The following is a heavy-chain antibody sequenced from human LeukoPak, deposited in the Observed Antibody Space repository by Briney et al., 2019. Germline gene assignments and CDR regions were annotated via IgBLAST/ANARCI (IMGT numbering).Heavy chain of an antibody. J-gene: IGHJ5*02. CDR2: INPNSGGT. Sequence: GASVKVSCKASGYTFTGYYMHWVRQAPGQGLEWMGWINPNSGGTNYAQKFQGRVTMTRDTSISTAYMELSRLRSDDTAVYYCARVLNHDVNWFDPWGQGTLVTVSS. D-gene: IGHD1-14*01. CDR3: ARVLNHDVNWFDP. CDR1: GYTFTGYY. V-gene: IGHV1-2*02.